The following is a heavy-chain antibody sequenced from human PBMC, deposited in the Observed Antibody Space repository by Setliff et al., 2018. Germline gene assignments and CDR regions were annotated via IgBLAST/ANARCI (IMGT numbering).Heavy chain of an antibody. CDR2: ISGNGLTI. Sequence: GGSLRLSCAASGFSFSDYYMSWVRQAPGKGLEWLSKISGNGLTIYYADSVRGRFTISRDNAKSSLYLQVDSLRAEDTAVYYCARNYYDSGDHLPFYYYYMDAWGEGTTVTVSS. D-gene: IGHD3-22*01. CDR1: GFSFSDYY. CDR3: ARNYYDSGDHLPFYYYYMDA. J-gene: IGHJ6*03. V-gene: IGHV3-11*04.